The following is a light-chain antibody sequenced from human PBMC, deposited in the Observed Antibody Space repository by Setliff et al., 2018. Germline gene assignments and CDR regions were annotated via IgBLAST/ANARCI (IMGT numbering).Light chain of an antibody. CDR2: DVT. V-gene: IGLV2-14*03. Sequence: QSALTQPASVSGSPGQSITITCTGSSGDIGFSDYVSWYLHHPGKAPKLIISDVTKRPSGVSSRFSGSKSGYTASLTISGLQAEDEADYYCSSYTTSVAVVFGGGTKGTVL. CDR1: SGDIGFSDY. CDR3: SSYTTSVAVV. J-gene: IGLJ3*02.